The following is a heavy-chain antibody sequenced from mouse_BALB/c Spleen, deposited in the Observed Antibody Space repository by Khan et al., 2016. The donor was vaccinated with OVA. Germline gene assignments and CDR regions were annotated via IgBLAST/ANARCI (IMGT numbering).Heavy chain of an antibody. J-gene: IGHJ2*01. D-gene: IGHD1-3*01. CDR3: ARHEDI. CDR1: GFSLTSYC. CDR2: IWAGGST. Sequence: VQLKESGPGLVAPSQSLSITCTVSGFSLTSYCVHWVRQPPGKGLEWLAVIWAGGSTNYNSALMSRLSIMKDNSKSQAFLKMNSLQTVDTAMYKCARHEDIWGQGTTLTVSS. V-gene: IGHV2-9*02.